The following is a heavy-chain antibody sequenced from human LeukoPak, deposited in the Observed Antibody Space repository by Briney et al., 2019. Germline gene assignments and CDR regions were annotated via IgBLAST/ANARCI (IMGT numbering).Heavy chain of an antibody. V-gene: IGHV3-23*01. CDR3: AKVGSSWYFSY. J-gene: IGHJ4*02. D-gene: IGHD6-13*01. CDR1: GFTFSSYA. Sequence: GGSLRLSCAASGFTFSSYAMSWVRQAPGEGLEWVSAISGSGGSTYYADSVKGRFTISRDNSKNTLYLQMNSLRAEDTAVYYCAKVGSSWYFSYWGQGTLVTVSS. CDR2: ISGSGGST.